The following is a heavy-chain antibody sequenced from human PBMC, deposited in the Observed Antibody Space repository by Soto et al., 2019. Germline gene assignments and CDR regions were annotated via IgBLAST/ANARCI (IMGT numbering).Heavy chain of an antibody. D-gene: IGHD2-2*01. V-gene: IGHV3-23*01. CDR3: AKDIVVVPAAVYYFDY. CDR1: GFTFSSYA. J-gene: IGHJ4*02. CDR2: ISGSGGST. Sequence: EVQLLESGGGLVQPGGSLRLSCAASGFTFSSYAMSWVRQAPGKGLEWVSAISGSGGSTYYADSVKGRFTISRDNSKNTLYLQMNSLRAEDTAVYCCAKDIVVVPAAVYYFDYWGQGTLVTVSS.